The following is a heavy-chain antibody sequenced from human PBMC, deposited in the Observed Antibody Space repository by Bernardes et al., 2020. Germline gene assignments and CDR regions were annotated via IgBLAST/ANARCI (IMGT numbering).Heavy chain of an antibody. J-gene: IGHJ4*02. V-gene: IGHV3-23*01. D-gene: IGHD4-17*01. CDR3: AKLEGLHYYDY. Sequence: GGSLRLSCAASGFTFNTYGMTWVRQAPGKGLEWVSSISDRGGSTSYADSVKGRFTVSRDNSKNTLYLQMHSLRAEDTAVYYCAKLEGLHYYDYWGQGTLVTVSS. CDR2: ISDRGGST. CDR1: GFTFNTYG.